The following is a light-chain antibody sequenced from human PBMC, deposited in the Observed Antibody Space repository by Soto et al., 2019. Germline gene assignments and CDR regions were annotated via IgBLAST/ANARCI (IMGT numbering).Light chain of an antibody. CDR3: CSHAGVSTYV. CDR2: EGN. Sequence: QSALTQPASVSGSPGQSIAISCTGTSSDVGRYNLVSWYQQHPGKAPKLIIYEGNKRPSGVSDRFSGSKSGNTASLTISGLQAEDEADYYCCSHAGVSTYVFGTGTKSPS. V-gene: IGLV2-23*01. CDR1: SSDVGRYNL. J-gene: IGLJ1*01.